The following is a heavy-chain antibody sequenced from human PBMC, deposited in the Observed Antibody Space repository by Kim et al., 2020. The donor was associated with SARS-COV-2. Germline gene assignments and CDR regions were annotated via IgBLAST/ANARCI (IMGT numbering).Heavy chain of an antibody. J-gene: IGHJ6*02. CDR1: GGSISSGGYS. CDR2: IYHSGST. CDR3: ARAGYGSGSPASYYYYYGMDV. D-gene: IGHD3-10*01. V-gene: IGHV4-30-2*01. Sequence: SETLSLTCAVSGGSISSGGYSWSWIRQPPGKGLEWIGYIYHSGSTYYNPSLKSRVTISVDRSKNQFSLKLSSVTAADTAVYYCARAGYGSGSPASYYYYYGMDVWGQGTTVTVSS.